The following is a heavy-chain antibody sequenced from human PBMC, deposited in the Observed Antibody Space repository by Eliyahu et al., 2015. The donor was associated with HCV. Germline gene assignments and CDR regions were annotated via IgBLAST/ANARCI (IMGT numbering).Heavy chain of an antibody. J-gene: IGHJ5*02. CDR3: AQTLGCNWGHCTNGDSGVS. Sequence: EEQLLESGGGLVQPGGSLRLSCAASGFTFSSYAXNXXRQAPGKGLEWXSAIGGSGTGSKYADSVKGRFIISRDNSKNTLYLQMNSLRADDTAVYYCAQTLGCNWGHCTNGDSGVSWGQGTWSPSP. V-gene: IGHV3-23*01. D-gene: IGHD2-8*01. CDR1: GFTFSSYA. CDR2: IGGSGTGS.